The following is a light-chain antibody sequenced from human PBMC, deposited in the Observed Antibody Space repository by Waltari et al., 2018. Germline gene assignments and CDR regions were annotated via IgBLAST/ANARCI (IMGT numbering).Light chain of an antibody. Sequence: QPVLTQPTSRSASPGASAIFHCTLHISINVATYRIYWIQQYPGSLPRYPLRFKSDSDKQQGSGVPSRFSGSKEPSTNAGLLLISGLQSEDEADYYCAIWYSSAWVFGGGTKLTVL. CDR2: FKSDSDK. CDR1: ISINVATYR. J-gene: IGLJ2*01. CDR3: AIWYSSAWV. V-gene: IGLV5-39*01.